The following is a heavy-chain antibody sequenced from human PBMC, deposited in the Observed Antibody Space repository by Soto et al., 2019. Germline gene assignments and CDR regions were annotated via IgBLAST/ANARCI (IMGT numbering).Heavy chain of an antibody. Sequence: QVQLVESGGGVVQPGRSLRLSCAASGFTFSSYAMHWVRQAPGKGLAWVAVISYDGSNKYYADSVKGRFTISRDNSKNTLYLKMNSLRAEDTAVYYCARGQYCSSTSCALDYWGQGTLVTVSS. V-gene: IGHV3-30-3*01. D-gene: IGHD2-2*01. CDR1: GFTFSSYA. CDR3: ARGQYCSSTSCALDY. CDR2: ISYDGSNK. J-gene: IGHJ4*02.